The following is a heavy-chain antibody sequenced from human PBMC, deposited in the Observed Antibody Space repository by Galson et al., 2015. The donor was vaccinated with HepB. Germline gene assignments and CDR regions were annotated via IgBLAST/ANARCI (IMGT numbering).Heavy chain of an antibody. CDR3: ARDRYFDWLSPHYFDY. CDR1: GYTFTSYA. V-gene: IGHV1-3*01. D-gene: IGHD3-9*01. CDR2: INAGNGNT. Sequence: SVKVSCKASGYTFTSYAMHWVRQAPGQRLEWMGWINAGNGNTKYSQKFQGRVTITRDTSASTAYMELSSLRSEDTAVYYCARDRYFDWLSPHYFDYWGQGTLVTVSS. J-gene: IGHJ4*02.